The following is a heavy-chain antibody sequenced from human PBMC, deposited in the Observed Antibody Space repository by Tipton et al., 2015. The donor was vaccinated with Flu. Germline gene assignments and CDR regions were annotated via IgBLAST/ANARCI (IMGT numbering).Heavy chain of an antibody. D-gene: IGHD6-19*01. CDR2: IYSGGST. J-gene: IGHJ4*02. CDR1: GFTVSSNY. V-gene: IGHV3-66*01. Sequence: SLRLSCAASGFTVSSNYMSWVRQAPGKGLEWVSVIYSGGSTYYADSVKGRFTISRDNSKNTLYLQMNSLRAEDTAVYYCARDHGFSSQWLPPPFDYWGQGTLVTVSS. CDR3: ARDHGFSSQWLPPPFDY.